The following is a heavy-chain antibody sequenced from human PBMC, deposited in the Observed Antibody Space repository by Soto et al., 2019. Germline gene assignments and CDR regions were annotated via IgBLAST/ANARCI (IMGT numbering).Heavy chain of an antibody. V-gene: IGHV1-8*01. Sequence: QVQLVQSGAEVKKPGASVKVSCKASGYTFTSYDINWVRQATGQGLEWMGWMNPNSGNTGYAQKFQGRVTMTRNTSISTAYMELSSLRSDDTAVYYCARGVYCSGGSCYSTGLNWFDPWGQGTLVTVSS. CDR2: MNPNSGNT. D-gene: IGHD2-15*01. CDR1: GYTFTSYD. CDR3: ARGVYCSGGSCYSTGLNWFDP. J-gene: IGHJ5*02.